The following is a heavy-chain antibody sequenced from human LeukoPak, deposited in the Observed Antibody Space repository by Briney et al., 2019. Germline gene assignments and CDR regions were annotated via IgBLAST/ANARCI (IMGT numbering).Heavy chain of an antibody. J-gene: IGHJ6*02. V-gene: IGHV4-34*01. Sequence: SETLSLTCAVYGGSFSGYYWSWIRQPPGKGLEWIGEINHSGRANYNPSLKSRVTISVDTSKNQFSLKLSSVTAADTAVYYCARGPRSYASNGMDVWGQGTTVTVSS. D-gene: IGHD2-2*01. CDR1: GGSFSGYY. CDR2: INHSGRA. CDR3: ARGPRSYASNGMDV.